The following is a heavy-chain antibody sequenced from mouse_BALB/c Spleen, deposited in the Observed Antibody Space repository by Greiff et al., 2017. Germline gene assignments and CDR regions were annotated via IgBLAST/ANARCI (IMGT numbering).Heavy chain of an antibody. J-gene: IGHJ4*01. CDR3: ARGGYGNPRAMDY. CDR1: GFTFSSYA. V-gene: IGHV5-6-5*01. Sequence: EVMLVESGGGLVKPGGSLKLSCAASGFTFSSYAMSWVRQTPEKRLEWVASISSGGSTYYPDSVKGRFTISRDNARNILYLQMSSLRSEDTAMYYCARGGYGNPRAMDYWGQGTSVTVSS. D-gene: IGHD2-10*02. CDR2: ISSGGST.